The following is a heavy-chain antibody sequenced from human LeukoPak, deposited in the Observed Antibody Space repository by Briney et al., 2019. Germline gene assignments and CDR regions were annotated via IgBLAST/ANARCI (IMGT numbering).Heavy chain of an antibody. CDR1: GYTFTIYY. Sequence: ASVKVSCKASGYTFTIYYMHWVRQAPGQGLEWMGIINPSGGSTSYAQKFQGRVTMTRDTSTSTVYMELSSLRSEDTAVYYCARDDCSDGSPGPYGMDVWGQGTTVTVSS. D-gene: IGHD2-15*01. CDR3: ARDDCSDGSPGPYGMDV. J-gene: IGHJ6*02. V-gene: IGHV1-46*01. CDR2: INPSGGST.